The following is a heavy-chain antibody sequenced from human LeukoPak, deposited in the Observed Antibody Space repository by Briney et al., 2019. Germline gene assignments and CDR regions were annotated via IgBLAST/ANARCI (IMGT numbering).Heavy chain of an antibody. CDR2: ISGSGVST. J-gene: IGHJ4*02. Sequence: GGSLRLSCAASGFTFSSYAMSWVRQAPGKGLEGVSAISGSGVSTYYADSVKGRFTISRDNSKNTLYLQMNSLRAEDTAVYFCAKNGGLWVSAHWGDSWGRGTLVTVSS. CDR1: GFTFSSYA. V-gene: IGHV3-23*01. CDR3: AKNGGLWVSAHWGDS. D-gene: IGHD7-27*01.